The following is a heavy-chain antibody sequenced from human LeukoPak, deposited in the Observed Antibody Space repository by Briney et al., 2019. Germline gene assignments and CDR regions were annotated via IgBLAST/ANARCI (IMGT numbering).Heavy chain of an antibody. CDR3: VREPDALDF. V-gene: IGHV3-48*02. Sequence: GGSLTLLCAASGFTFSSYSMNWVRQAPGKGLEWVSYIRSSGSPIYYADSVRGRFTISRDNAKNSLYLQMNSLRDEDTAVYYCVREPDALDFWGERTPVTVSS. J-gene: IGHJ4*02. CDR1: GFTFSSYS. CDR2: IRSSGSPI.